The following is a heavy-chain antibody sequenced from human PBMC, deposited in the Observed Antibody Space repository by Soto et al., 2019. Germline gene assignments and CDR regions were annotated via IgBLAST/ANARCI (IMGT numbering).Heavy chain of an antibody. J-gene: IGHJ6*03. V-gene: IGHV1-2*02. CDR3: ARESGGATATLDYYYFYKDV. CDR2: INPNGGAT. D-gene: IGHD5-12*01. CDR1: GDSFNDYY. Sequence: VQLAQSGAEVKKPGASVKVSCKTSGDSFNDYYIHWVRQAPGQGLEWMGWINPNGGATKYAQKFQGRVTVTRDTSIRTVYMELSSLRSDDTAVYYCARESGGATATLDYYYFYKDVWGKGTTVIVSS.